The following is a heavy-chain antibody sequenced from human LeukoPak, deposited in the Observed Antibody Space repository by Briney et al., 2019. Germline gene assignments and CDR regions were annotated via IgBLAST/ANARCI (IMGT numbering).Heavy chain of an antibody. J-gene: IGHJ4*02. V-gene: IGHV3-23*01. CDR3: AKDGPGYYDSSGYLDY. CDR1: GFTFNNYA. D-gene: IGHD3-22*01. CDR2: ISGSGGST. Sequence: TGGSLRLSCAASGFTFNNYAMSWVRQAPGKGLEWVSAISGSGGSTYYADSVKGRFTISRDNSKNTLYLQMTSLRAEDTALYYCAKDGPGYYDSSGYLDYWGQGTLVTVSS.